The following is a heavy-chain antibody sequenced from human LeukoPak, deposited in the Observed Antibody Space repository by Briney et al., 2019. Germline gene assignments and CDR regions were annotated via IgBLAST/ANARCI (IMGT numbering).Heavy chain of an antibody. CDR2: MNPNSGNT. V-gene: IGHV1-8*01. Sequence: ASVKVSCKASGYTFTSYDINWVRQATGQGLEWTGWMNPNSGNTGYAQKFQGRVTMTRNTSISTAYMELSSLRSEDTAVYYCARGSYYGDYPGYWGQGTLVTVSS. CDR1: GYTFTSYD. CDR3: ARGSYYGDYPGY. J-gene: IGHJ4*02. D-gene: IGHD4-17*01.